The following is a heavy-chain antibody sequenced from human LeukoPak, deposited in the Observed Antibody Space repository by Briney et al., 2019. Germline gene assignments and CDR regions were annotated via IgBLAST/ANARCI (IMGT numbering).Heavy chain of an antibody. D-gene: IGHD3-22*01. Sequence: GASVKVSCEASGYTFTSYDINWVRQATGQGLEWMGWMNPNSGNTGYAQKFQGRATMTRNTSISTAYMELSSLRSEDTAVYYCARVPPDYYDTSGYYMDVWGKGTTVTVSS. CDR2: MNPNSGNT. V-gene: IGHV1-8*01. J-gene: IGHJ6*03. CDR3: ARVPPDYYDTSGYYMDV. CDR1: GYTFTSYD.